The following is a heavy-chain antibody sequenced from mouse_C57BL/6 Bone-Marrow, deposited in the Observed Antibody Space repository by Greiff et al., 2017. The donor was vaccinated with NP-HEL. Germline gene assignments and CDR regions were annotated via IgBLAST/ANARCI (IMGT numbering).Heavy chain of an antibody. CDR2: IDPENGDT. CDR1: GSNIKDDY. CDR3: TIDYYGSPYFDY. D-gene: IGHD1-1*01. V-gene: IGHV14-4*01. Sequence: EVQLQESGAELVRPGASVKLSCTASGSNIKDDYLHWLQQSPEPGLEWLGWIDPENGDTEYASKFQGKATITADTSSNTAYLQLSSLTSEDTAVYYCTIDYYGSPYFDYWGQGTTLTVSS. J-gene: IGHJ2*01.